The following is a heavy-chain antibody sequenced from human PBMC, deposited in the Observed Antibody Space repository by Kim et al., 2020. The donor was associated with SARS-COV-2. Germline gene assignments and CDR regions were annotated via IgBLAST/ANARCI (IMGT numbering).Heavy chain of an antibody. CDR1: GYTFTSYA. CDR2: INTNTGNP. Sequence: ASVKVSCKASGYTFTSYAMNWVRQAPGQGLEWMGWINTNTGNPTYAQGFTGRFVFSLDTSVSTAYLQISSLKAEDTAVYYCARGVNYDILTGYNNPRTYNWFDPWGQGTLVTVSS. D-gene: IGHD3-9*01. V-gene: IGHV7-4-1*02. J-gene: IGHJ5*02. CDR3: ARGVNYDILTGYNNPRTYNWFDP.